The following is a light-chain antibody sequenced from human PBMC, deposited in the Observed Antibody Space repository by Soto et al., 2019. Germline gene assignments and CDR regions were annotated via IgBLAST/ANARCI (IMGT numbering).Light chain of an antibody. CDR3: QESYRTPRT. J-gene: IGKJ2*01. Sequence: DIQMTQSPSSLSASVGDRVTITCRASQTINAYLNWYQQKPGKAPKLLIYAASSLQSGVPSRFSGSGSGTDFTHTISSLQPEDFATYYCQESYRTPRTSGHGTRLEI. V-gene: IGKV1-39*01. CDR2: AAS. CDR1: QTINAY.